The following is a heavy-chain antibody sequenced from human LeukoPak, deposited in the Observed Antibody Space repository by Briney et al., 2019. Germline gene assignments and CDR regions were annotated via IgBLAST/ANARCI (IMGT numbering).Heavy chain of an antibody. V-gene: IGHV3-23*01. J-gene: IGHJ4*02. CDR3: AKVWTRGYSGYDRDY. D-gene: IGHD5-12*01. Sequence: GGSLRLSCAASGFTFSSYAMSWVRQAPGKGLEWVSAISGSGGSTYYADSVKGRFTISRDNSKNTLYLQMNSLRAEDTAVYYCAKVWTRGYSGYDRDYWGQGTLVTVSS. CDR1: GFTFSSYA. CDR2: ISGSGGST.